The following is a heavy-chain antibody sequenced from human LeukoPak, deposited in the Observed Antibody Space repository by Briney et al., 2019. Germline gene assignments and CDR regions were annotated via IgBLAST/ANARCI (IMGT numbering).Heavy chain of an antibody. J-gene: IGHJ4*02. Sequence: GGSLRLSCAASGFTFSSYAMSWVRQAPGKGLEWVSAISGSGGSTYYADSVKGRFTISRDNSKNTLYLQMNSLRAEDTAVYYCAKAERDGYNLDLDYWGLGTLVTVSS. D-gene: IGHD5-24*01. CDR3: AKAERDGYNLDLDY. V-gene: IGHV3-23*01. CDR2: ISGSGGST. CDR1: GFTFSSYA.